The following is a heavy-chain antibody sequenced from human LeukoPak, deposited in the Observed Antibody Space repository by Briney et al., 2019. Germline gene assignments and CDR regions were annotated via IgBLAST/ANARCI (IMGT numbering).Heavy chain of an antibody. J-gene: IGHJ4*02. D-gene: IGHD6-25*01. CDR1: QGTFTSYA. CDR3: ARERTAGSGYGVDY. Sequence: SSVNLSCKPSQGTFTSYAISGVRQAAGQGREGMGGIIPIFGTANYAQQFQGRVTITADESTSTAYMELSSLRCEDTAVYYCARERTAGSGYGVDYWGQGTVVTVSS. V-gene: IGHV1-69*13. CDR2: IIPIFGTA.